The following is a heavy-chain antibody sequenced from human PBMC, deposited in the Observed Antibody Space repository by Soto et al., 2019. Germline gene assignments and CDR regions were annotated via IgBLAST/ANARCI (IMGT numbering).Heavy chain of an antibody. J-gene: IGHJ4*02. CDR3: AKGSRSSSGSDGYKFDE. V-gene: IGHV3-23*01. CDR2: MSGGGNT. D-gene: IGHD2-21*01. Sequence: GGSLRLSCAASGFTFSSNAMSWVRQAPGKGLEWVSSMSGGGNTYYADSVKGRFTISRDNSKSTLYLQMDSLRVEDTAVYYCAKGSRSSSGSDGYKFDEWGQGTPVTVSS. CDR1: GFTFSSNA.